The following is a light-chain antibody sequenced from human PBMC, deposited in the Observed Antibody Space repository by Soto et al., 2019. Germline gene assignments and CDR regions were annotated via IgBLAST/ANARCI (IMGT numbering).Light chain of an antibody. Sequence: QSVLTQPPSASGTPGQRVTISCSGSRSNIGGNTENWYQQLPGTAPKLLMYNYNQRPSGVPDRFSGSKSGTSASLAISGLQSEDEADYYCVAWDDSLNGPLFGGGTKLTVL. V-gene: IGLV1-44*01. CDR1: RSNIGGNT. CDR3: VAWDDSLNGPL. J-gene: IGLJ2*01. CDR2: NYN.